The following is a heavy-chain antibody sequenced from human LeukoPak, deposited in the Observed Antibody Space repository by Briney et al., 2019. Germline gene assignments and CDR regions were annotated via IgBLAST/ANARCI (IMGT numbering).Heavy chain of an antibody. V-gene: IGHV6-1*01. CDR2: TYYRSKWSN. D-gene: IGHD3-9*01. CDR1: GDSVSSKSAA. CDR3: ARGSLTGYSPWEY. Sequence: SQTLSLTCVISGDSVSSKSAAWHWIRQSPSRGLEWLGRTYYRSKWSNDYAVSVKSRITINPDTSKNQFSLQLNSVTPEDTAVYYCARGSLTGYSPWEYWGQGSLVTVSS. J-gene: IGHJ4*02.